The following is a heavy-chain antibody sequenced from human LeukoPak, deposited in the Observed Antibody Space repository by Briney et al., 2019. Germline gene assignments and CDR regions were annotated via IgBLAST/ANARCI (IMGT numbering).Heavy chain of an antibody. J-gene: IGHJ3*02. Sequence: GGTLRLSCAVSGFTVTETYMTWVRQTPGKGLDWVSLIYTGGSVYYGDSVKGRFNISRDISRNTLYLQTNALRAEDTAVYYCAAGGLRKDTHAFEIWGQGTVVTVSS. D-gene: IGHD3/OR15-3a*01. CDR2: IYTGGSV. CDR1: GFTVTETY. V-gene: IGHV3-53*01. CDR3: AAGGLRKDTHAFEI.